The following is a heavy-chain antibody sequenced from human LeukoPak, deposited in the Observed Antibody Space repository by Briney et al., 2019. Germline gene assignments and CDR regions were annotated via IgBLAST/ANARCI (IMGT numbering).Heavy chain of an antibody. J-gene: IGHJ6*03. Sequence: GGSLRLSCAASGFTFSSYEMNWVRQAPGKGLEWVSAISGSGGSTYYADSVKGRFTISRDNSKNTLYLQMNSLRAEDSAVYYCAKSPGYCSGGSCYSGYYYMDVWGKGTTVTVSS. CDR2: ISGSGGST. D-gene: IGHD2-15*01. CDR1: GFTFSSYE. CDR3: AKSPGYCSGGSCYSGYYYMDV. V-gene: IGHV3-23*01.